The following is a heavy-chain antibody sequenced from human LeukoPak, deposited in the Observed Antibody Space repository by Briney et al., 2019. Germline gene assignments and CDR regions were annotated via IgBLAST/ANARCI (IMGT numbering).Heavy chain of an antibody. CDR2: INPNRGGK. CDR1: GYTLTRYY. V-gene: IGHV1-2*02. D-gene: IGHD3-22*01. Sequence: ASVNVSQKASGYTLTRYYMHGVRQPPRKGLEGVRWINPNRGGKKYTEELQGRDTINRDIPISTAYMELSRLRSGDTAVYYCARDQAYYDDSSGYYGGFDYWGQGTLVTVSS. J-gene: IGHJ4*02. CDR3: ARDQAYYDDSSGYYGGFDY.